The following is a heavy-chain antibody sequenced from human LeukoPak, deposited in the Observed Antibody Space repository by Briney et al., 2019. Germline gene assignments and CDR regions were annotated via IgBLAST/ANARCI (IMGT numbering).Heavy chain of an antibody. Sequence: GGSLRLSCAASGFTFSSYAMSWVRQAPGKGLEWVGRIKSKTDGGTTDYAAPVKGRFTISRDDSKNTLYLQMNSLKTEDTAVYYCTTDSAMGGFDYWGQGTLVTVSS. J-gene: IGHJ4*02. CDR3: TTDSAMGGFDY. V-gene: IGHV3-15*01. CDR1: GFTFSSYA. D-gene: IGHD2-15*01. CDR2: IKSKTDGGTT.